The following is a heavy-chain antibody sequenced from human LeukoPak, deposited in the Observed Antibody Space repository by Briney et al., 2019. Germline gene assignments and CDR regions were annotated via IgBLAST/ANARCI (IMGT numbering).Heavy chain of an antibody. J-gene: IGHJ4*02. CDR3: ARGSTAAANFDF. D-gene: IGHD2-2*01. V-gene: IGHV3-7*01. CDR2: IKQDGSAK. Sequence: GGSLRLSCVASGFTFSTYWMSWVRQAPGKGLEWVANIKQDGSAKEYVDSVKGRFTISRDNAKNSLYLQMNSLRAEDTAVYYCARGSTAAANFDFWGQGILVSVSS. CDR1: GFTFSTYW.